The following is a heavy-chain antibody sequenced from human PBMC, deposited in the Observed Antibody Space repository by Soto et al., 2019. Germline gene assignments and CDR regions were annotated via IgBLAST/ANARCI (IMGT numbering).Heavy chain of an antibody. Sequence: EVQLVESGGGLVQPGGSLRLSCAASGFSFSTYSMTWVRQAPGKGLEWVANISGTTRATYYADSVRVRFTISRDNASNSLVLQMNSLRDVDTAVYYCARERTDQGRGSFSCAFWGQGTLVTVSS. CDR1: GFSFSTYS. V-gene: IGHV3-48*02. J-gene: IGHJ4*02. CDR3: ARERTDQGRGSFSCAF. D-gene: IGHD1-26*01. CDR2: ISGTTRAT.